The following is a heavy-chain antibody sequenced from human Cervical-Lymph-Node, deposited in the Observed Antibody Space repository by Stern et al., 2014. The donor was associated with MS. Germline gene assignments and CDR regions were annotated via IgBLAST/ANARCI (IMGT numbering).Heavy chain of an antibody. D-gene: IGHD3-22*01. J-gene: IGHJ4*02. CDR2: IIPLSGDT. CDR3: TLDSIDHHEDD. V-gene: IGHV1-69*06. Sequence: QMQLVESGPEMKKPWSSVKVSCQASGGTFTTYAISWVRQAPGQRLEWLGGIIPLSGDTNSTENFQGRVTMSADNSTTTAYMELHSLKSEDTAVYYCTLDSIDHHEDDWGQGTPVIVS. CDR1: GGTFTTYA.